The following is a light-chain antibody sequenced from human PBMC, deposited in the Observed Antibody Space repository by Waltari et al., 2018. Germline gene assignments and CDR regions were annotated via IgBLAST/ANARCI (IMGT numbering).Light chain of an antibody. Sequence: DIQMTQFPSTLSASVGDRVTITCRASQSVGSWLAWYQQKPGKAPKLLIYQASSLESVVPSRFSGSGSGTEFTLTISSLQPDDFATYSCQQYSSYSTFGQGTKLEI. CDR2: QAS. CDR3: QQYSSYST. J-gene: IGKJ2*01. V-gene: IGKV1-5*03. CDR1: QSVGSW.